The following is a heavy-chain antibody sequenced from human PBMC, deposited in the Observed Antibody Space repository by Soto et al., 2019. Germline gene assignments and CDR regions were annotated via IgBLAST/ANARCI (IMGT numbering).Heavy chain of an antibody. D-gene: IGHD2-8*02. J-gene: IGHJ5*01. CDR3: ARDGVLVGTPQNWFDS. V-gene: IGHV1-3*05. CDR1: GYTFTNYA. CDR2: INTGNGNT. Sequence: QVQLVQSGAEEKKPGDSVKVSCKASGYTFTNYAIHWVRQAPGQSLEWMGWINTGNGNTKYSQKSQGRITITGDTSASTAYMELNNLRSEDTAVYYCARDGVLVGTPQNWFDSWGQGTLVTVSS.